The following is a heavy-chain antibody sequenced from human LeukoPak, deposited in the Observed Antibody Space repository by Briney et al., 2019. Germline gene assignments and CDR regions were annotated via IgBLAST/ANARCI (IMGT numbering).Heavy chain of an antibody. D-gene: IGHD3-22*01. CDR1: GGSISSGSYY. CDR2: IYTSGST. V-gene: IGHV4-61*02. J-gene: IGHJ4*02. CDR3: ARYSYDSSGYYWDYFDY. Sequence: SETLSLTCTVSGGSISSGSYYWSWIRQPAGKGLEWIGRIYTSGSTNYNPSLKSRVTISVDTSKNQFSLKLSSVTAADTAVDYCARYSYDSSGYYWDYFDYWGQGTLVTVSS.